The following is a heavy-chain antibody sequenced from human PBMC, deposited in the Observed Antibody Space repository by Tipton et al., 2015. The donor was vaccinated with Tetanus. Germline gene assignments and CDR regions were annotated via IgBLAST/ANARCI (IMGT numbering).Heavy chain of an antibody. CDR2: IYFTGTT. D-gene: IGHD3-22*01. Sequence: TLSLTCTVSGDSISSGDFYWSWIRQHPGKGLEWIGYIYFTGTTYYNPSLESRLTISIDTSKNQFSLELTSVTAADTAVYYCARDSYYSSRWSFADYWXXGTLVTVSS. CDR3: ARDSYYSSRWSFADY. CDR1: GDSISSGDFY. V-gene: IGHV4-31*03. J-gene: IGHJ4*02.